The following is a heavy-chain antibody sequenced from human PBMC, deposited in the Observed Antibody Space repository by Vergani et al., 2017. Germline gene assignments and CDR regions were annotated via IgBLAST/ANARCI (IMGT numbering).Heavy chain of an antibody. J-gene: IGHJ6*03. V-gene: IGHV4-31*11. D-gene: IGHD6-25*01. CDR1: GGSISSGDHC. CDR2: IFYSGTT. Sequence: QVQLQESGPGLVKPPGTLSLTCAVSGGSISSGDHCWTWIRQRPGKGLEWIGYIFYSGTTYDNPSLRSRLTISVDTSQNQFSLKLRSETAADTAVYYCARVDTQVPATSHFYYMDVWGKGTTVVVSS. CDR3: ARVDTQVPATSHFYYMDV.